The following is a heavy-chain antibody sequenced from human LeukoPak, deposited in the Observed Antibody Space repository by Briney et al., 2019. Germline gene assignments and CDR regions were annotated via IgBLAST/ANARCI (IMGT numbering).Heavy chain of an antibody. CDR2: IIPIFGTA. J-gene: IGHJ3*02. V-gene: IGHV1-69*13. D-gene: IGHD1-26*01. CDR1: GYTFTSYG. Sequence: SVKVSCKASGYTFTSYGISWVRQAPGQGLEWMGGIIPIFGTANYAQKFQGRVTITADESTSTAYMELSSLRSEDTAVYYCARVERATGAFDIWGQGTMVTVSS. CDR3: ARVERATGAFDI.